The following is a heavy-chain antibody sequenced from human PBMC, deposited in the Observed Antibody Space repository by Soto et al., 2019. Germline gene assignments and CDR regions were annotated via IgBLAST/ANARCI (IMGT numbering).Heavy chain of an antibody. CDR1: GFTFSSYG. Sequence: GGSLRLSCAASGFTFSSYGMHWVRQAPGKGLEWVAVIWSDGSNKYYADSVKGRFTISRDNSKNTLYLQMNSLRAEDTAVYYCARQVVVVVASSADAFGIWGQGTMVT. J-gene: IGHJ3*02. D-gene: IGHD2-15*01. CDR2: IWSDGSNK. CDR3: ARQVVVVVASSADAFGI. V-gene: IGHV3-33*01.